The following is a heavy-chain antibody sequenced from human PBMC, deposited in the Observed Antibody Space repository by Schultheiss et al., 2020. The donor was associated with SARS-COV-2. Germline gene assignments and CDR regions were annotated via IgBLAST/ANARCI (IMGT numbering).Heavy chain of an antibody. CDR3: ARVATHYYYGMDV. CDR1: GGFLSTSGYY. CDR2: FYYSGST. D-gene: IGHD5-12*01. Sequence: SETLSLTCTASGGFLSTSGYYWGWIRQPPGKGLEWIGSFYYSGSTYYNPSLKTRVTMSVDTSKNQFSLKLSSVTAADTAVYYCARVATHYYYGMDVWGQGTTVTVSS. J-gene: IGHJ6*02. V-gene: IGHV4-39*01.